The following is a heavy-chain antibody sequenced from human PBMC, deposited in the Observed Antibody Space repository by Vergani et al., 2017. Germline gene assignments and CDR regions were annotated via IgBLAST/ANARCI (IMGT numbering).Heavy chain of an antibody. Sequence: EVQLVESGGVVVQPGGSLRLSCAASGFTFDDYAMHWVRQAPGKGLEWVSLISWDGGSTYYADSVKGRFTISRDNSKNSLYLQMNSLRAEDTALYYCAKPTMVRGVITNWYFDLWCRGTLVTVSS. CDR2: ISWDGGST. V-gene: IGHV3-43D*04. CDR3: AKPTMVRGVITNWYFDL. D-gene: IGHD3-10*01. CDR1: GFTFDDYA. J-gene: IGHJ2*01.